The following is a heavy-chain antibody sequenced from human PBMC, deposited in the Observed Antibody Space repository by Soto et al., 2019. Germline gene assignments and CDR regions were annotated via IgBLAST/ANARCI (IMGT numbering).Heavy chain of an antibody. J-gene: IGHJ4*02. V-gene: IGHV3-23*01. CDR1: GFTFTSYA. CDR2: ISGSGGST. Sequence: PGGSLRLSCAASGFTFTSYAMSWVRQAPGKGLEWVSAISGSGGSTYYADSVKGRFTISRDNSKNTLYLQMNSLRAEDTAVYYCAKGFYYYDSSGYDYWGQGALVTVSS. D-gene: IGHD3-22*01. CDR3: AKGFYYYDSSGYDY.